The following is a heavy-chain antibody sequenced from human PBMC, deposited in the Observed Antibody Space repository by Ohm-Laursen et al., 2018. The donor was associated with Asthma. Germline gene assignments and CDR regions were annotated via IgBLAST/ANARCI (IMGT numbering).Heavy chain of an antibody. CDR3: ARDGRPRGSFDY. V-gene: IGHV4-31*03. Sequence: LSLTCTFSGGSISRGHYYWTWIRQRPGTGLEWIGNIHYSGTTIYTPSLESRLTISLDTSKNQFSLNLSPVTAADTALYFCARDGRPRGSFDYWGQGNLVTVSS. J-gene: IGHJ4*02. CDR1: GGSISRGHYY. D-gene: IGHD3-10*01. CDR2: IHYSGTT.